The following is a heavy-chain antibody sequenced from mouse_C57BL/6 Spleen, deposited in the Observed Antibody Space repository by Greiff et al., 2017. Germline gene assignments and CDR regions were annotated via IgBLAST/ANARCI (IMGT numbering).Heavy chain of an antibody. V-gene: IGHV1-80*01. D-gene: IGHD1-1*01. CDR3: ARWELPYYFDY. Sequence: VQLQQSGAELVKPGASVKISCKASGYAFSSYWMNWVKQRPGKGLEWIGQIYPGDGDTNYNGKFKGKATLTADKSSSTAYMQLSSLTSEDSAVYFCARWELPYYFDYWGQGTTLTVSS. CDR2: IYPGDGDT. J-gene: IGHJ2*01. CDR1: GYAFSSYW.